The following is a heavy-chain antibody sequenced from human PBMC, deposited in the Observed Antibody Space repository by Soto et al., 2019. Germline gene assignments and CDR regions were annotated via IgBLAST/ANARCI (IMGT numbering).Heavy chain of an antibody. J-gene: IGHJ3*02. CDR1: GYSFTSYW. V-gene: IGHV5-10-1*01. CDR2: IDPSDSYT. Sequence: GESLKISCKASGYSFTSYWISWVRQLPGKGLEWMGRIDPSDSYTNYSPSFQGHVTMSVDKSISTAYLQWSSLKASDTAMYYCARLDDSPSRTFGIWGQGTMVTVSS. CDR3: ARLDDSPSRTFGI. D-gene: IGHD3-16*01.